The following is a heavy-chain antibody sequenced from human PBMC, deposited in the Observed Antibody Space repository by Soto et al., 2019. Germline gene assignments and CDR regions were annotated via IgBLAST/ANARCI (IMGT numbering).Heavy chain of an antibody. CDR1: GGSFSGYY. Sequence: KPSETLSLTCAVYGGSFSGYYWSWIRQPPGKELEWIGEINHSGSTNYNPSLKSRVTISVDTSKNQFSLKLSSVTAADTAVYYCARTRGGRSYCSGGSCYGYYFDYWGQGTLVTVSS. CDR3: ARTRGGRSYCSGGSCYGYYFDY. V-gene: IGHV4-34*01. D-gene: IGHD2-15*01. CDR2: INHSGST. J-gene: IGHJ4*02.